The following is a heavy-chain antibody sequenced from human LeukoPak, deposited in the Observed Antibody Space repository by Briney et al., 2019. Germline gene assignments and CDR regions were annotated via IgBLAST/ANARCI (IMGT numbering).Heavy chain of an antibody. CDR1: GFTFSSYG. J-gene: IGHJ5*02. CDR2: IWNDGSNK. D-gene: IGHD3-22*01. Sequence: PGGSLRLSCAASGFTFSSYGMHWVRQAPGKGLEWVAVIWNDGSNKYYADSVKGRFTISRDSSKNTVYLQMNSLRAEDTAVYYCATATFYVTSGYFPSWGQGTLVTVSS. V-gene: IGHV3-33*08. CDR3: ATATFYVTSGYFPS.